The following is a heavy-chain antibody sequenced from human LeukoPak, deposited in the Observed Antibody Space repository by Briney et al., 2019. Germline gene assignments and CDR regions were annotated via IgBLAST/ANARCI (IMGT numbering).Heavy chain of an antibody. CDR2: IKQDGSEK. J-gene: IGHJ4*02. CDR1: GFTFSSYW. CDR3: AREGSSGSYYYFDY. V-gene: IGHV3-7*01. D-gene: IGHD1-26*01. Sequence: GGSLRLSCAASGFTFSSYWMSWVRQAPGKGLEWVANIKQDGSEKYYVDSVKGRFTISRDNAKNSLYLQMNSLRADDTAVYYCAREGSSGSYYYFDYWGQGTLVTVSS.